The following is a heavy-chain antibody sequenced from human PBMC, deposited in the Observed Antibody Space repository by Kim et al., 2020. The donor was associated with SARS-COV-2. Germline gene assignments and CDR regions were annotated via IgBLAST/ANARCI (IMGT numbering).Heavy chain of an antibody. CDR3: AKVVSWGWFDP. CDR1: GFTFSSHW. J-gene: IGHJ5*02. V-gene: IGHV3-7*01. D-gene: IGHD3-16*01. Sequence: GGSLRLSCAASGFTFSSHWMSWVRQAPGKGPVWVANINEDGRTIYYSDSVKGRFTISRDNAKNSLYLQMNSLTVEDAAVYYCAKVVSWGWFDPWGQGTLVTVSP. CDR2: INEDGRTI.